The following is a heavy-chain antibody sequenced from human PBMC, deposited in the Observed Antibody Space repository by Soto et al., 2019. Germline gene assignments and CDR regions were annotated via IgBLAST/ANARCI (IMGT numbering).Heavy chain of an antibody. J-gene: IGHJ5*02. V-gene: IGHV6-1*01. CDR3: ARLVGNSWLDH. Sequence: QVQLQQSGPGLVKPSQTLSLTCAISGDSVSSNDAVWNWIRQSPSRGLEWLGRTYYRSIWQTEYAVSVKGRXTXNXXASKTQFSLQLNSVTPEDTAMYYCARLVGNSWLDHWGQGTLVTVSA. CDR1: GDSVSSNDAV. CDR2: TYYRSIWQT. D-gene: IGHD6-6*01.